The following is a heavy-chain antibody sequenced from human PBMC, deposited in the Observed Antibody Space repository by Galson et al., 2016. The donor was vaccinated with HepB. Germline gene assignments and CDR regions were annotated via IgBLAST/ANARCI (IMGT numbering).Heavy chain of an antibody. CDR2: IKQDGSET. J-gene: IGHJ4*02. D-gene: IGHD6-19*01. CDR3: ARPYTPTGWSSSY. CDR1: GFVFSNYW. V-gene: IGHV3-7*03. Sequence: SLRLSCAGSGFVFSNYWMIWVRQAPGKGLEWVANIKQDGSETHYVDSVKGRFIISRDNAKNLMYLQMNNLRAEDTAVYYCARPYTPTGWSSSYWGQGTLVTVSS.